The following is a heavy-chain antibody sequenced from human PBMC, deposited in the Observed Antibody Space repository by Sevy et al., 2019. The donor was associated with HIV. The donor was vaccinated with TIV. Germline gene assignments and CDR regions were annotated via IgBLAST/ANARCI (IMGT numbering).Heavy chain of an antibody. J-gene: IGHJ1*01. V-gene: IGHV3-30*04. D-gene: IGHD1-1*01. CDR1: GLTFSRYS. CDR2: ISFDASNK. Sequence: GGSLRLSCAASGLTFSRYSMHWVRQAPGKGLEWVATISFDASNKQYADSVKGRFTISRDNFQNSLFLQMNSLRPEDTAVYYCALERLSSDVAEYFQNWGQGTLVTVSS. CDR3: ALERLSSDVAEYFQN.